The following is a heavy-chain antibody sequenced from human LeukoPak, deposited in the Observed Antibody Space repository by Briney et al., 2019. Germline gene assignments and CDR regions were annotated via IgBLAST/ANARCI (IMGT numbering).Heavy chain of an antibody. CDR3: ARDPGYCSSTSCYTGDFDY. V-gene: IGHV1-69*01. CDR2: IIPIFVTA. D-gene: IGHD2-2*02. CDR1: GGTFSSYS. Sequence: SVKVSCKASGGTFSSYSISWVRQAPGQGLEWMGGIIPIFVTANYAQKFQGRVTITADESTSTAYMELSSLRSEDTAVYYCARDPGYCSSTSCYTGDFDYWGQGTLVTVSS. J-gene: IGHJ4*02.